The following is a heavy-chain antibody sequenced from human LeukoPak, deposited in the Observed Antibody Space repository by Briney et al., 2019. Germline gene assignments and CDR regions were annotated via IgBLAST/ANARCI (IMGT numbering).Heavy chain of an antibody. CDR2: INWNGGST. CDR1: GFTFDDYG. J-gene: IGHJ3*02. D-gene: IGHD2-2*02. Sequence: GGSLRLSCAASGFTFDDYGMSWVRQAPGKGLEWVSGINWNGGSTGYADSVKGRFTISRDNAKNSLYLQMNSLRAEDTALYYCARRDIVVVPAAIIAAFDIWGQGTMVTVSS. V-gene: IGHV3-20*04. CDR3: ARRDIVVVPAAIIAAFDI.